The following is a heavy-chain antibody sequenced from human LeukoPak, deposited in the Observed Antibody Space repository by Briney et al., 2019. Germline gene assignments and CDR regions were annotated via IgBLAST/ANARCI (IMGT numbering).Heavy chain of an antibody. CDR1: GYTFTSYD. V-gene: IGHV1-8*01. CDR2: MNPNSGNT. J-gene: IGHJ5*02. CDR3: ARDYGGNSGWFDP. D-gene: IGHD4-23*01. Sequence: GASVNVSCKASGYTFTSYDLNWVRQAPGQGLEWIGWMNPNSGNTGYAQKFQGRVTLTRSTSISTAYMELRSLTSEDTAVYYCARDYGGNSGWFDPWGQGTLVTVSS.